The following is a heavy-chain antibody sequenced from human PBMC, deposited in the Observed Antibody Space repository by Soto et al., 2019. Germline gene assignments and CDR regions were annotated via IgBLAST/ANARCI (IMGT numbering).Heavy chain of an antibody. D-gene: IGHD2-15*01. V-gene: IGHV4-39*01. Sequence: QLQLQESGPGLVKPSETLSLTCTVSGDSNSITSYYWGWIRQPPGKGLEWIGSIHYSGSTHYNPSLQSRVTISGDASKKQFSLKLRSVTAADTAVYYCASTKDETLYFDYWGQGTLVTVSS. CDR2: IHYSGST. J-gene: IGHJ4*02. CDR1: GDSNSITSYY. CDR3: ASTKDETLYFDY.